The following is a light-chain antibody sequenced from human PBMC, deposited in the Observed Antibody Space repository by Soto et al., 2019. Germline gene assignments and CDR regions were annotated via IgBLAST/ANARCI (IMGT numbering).Light chain of an antibody. CDR2: DDN. J-gene: IGLJ2*01. CDR3: GTRDGSLSIVV. Sequence: QSVLMQPPSVSAAPGQTVTISCSGSSSNIGSSYVSWYQQVPGTAPKLLIYDDNQRPSGIPDRFSGSKSGASATLGITGLQTGDEADYYCGTRDGSLSIVVFGGGTKLTVL. CDR1: SSNIGSSY. V-gene: IGLV1-51*01.